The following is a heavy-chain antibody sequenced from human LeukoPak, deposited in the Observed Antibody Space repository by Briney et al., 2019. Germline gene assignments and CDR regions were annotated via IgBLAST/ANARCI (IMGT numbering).Heavy chain of an antibody. CDR2: VYHSGTT. J-gene: IGHJ4*02. CDR3: TRELAGTTVED. CDR1: GGSFSDYY. D-gene: IGHD1-1*01. V-gene: IGHV4-38-2*02. Sequence: PSETLSLTCGVYGGSFSDYYWGWIRQTPGKGLEWIGSVYHSGTTYHNPSLKSRVTMSVDTSKNQFSLTLTSVTAADTALYYCTRELAGTTVEDWGQGTLVTVSS.